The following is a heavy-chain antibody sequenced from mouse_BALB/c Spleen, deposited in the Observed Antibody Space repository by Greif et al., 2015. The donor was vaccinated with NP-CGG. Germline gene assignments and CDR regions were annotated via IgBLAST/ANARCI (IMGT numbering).Heavy chain of an antibody. D-gene: IGHD1-1*01. CDR1: GYTFSSYW. J-gene: IGHJ3*01. CDR3: ARLLRSWFAY. Sequence: QVQLQQSGAELMKPGASVKISCKATGYTFSSYWIEWVKQRPGHGLEWIGEILPGSGSTNYNGKFKGKATFTADTSSNTAYMQLSSLTSEDSAVYYCARLLRSWFAYWGQGTLVTVPA. CDR2: ILPGSGST. V-gene: IGHV1-9*01.